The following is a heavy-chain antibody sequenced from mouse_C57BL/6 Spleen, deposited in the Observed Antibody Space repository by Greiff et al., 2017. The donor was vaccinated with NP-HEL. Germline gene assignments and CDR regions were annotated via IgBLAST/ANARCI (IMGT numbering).Heavy chain of an antibody. V-gene: IGHV1-81*01. D-gene: IGHD6-1*01. J-gene: IGHJ4*01. Sequence: QVQLQQSGAELARPGASVKLSCKASGYTFTSYGISWVKQRTGQGLEWIGEIYPRSGNTYYNAKFKGQATLTADNSSSTAYMEHRSLTSEDSAVYFCARWNNEYYAMDYWGQGTSVTVSS. CDR1: GYTFTSYG. CDR2: IYPRSGNT. CDR3: ARWNNEYYAMDY.